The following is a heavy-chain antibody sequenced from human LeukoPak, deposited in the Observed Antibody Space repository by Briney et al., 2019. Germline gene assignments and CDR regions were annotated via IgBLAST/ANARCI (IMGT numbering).Heavy chain of an antibody. CDR1: GFTFSSYS. D-gene: IGHD4-23*01. J-gene: IGHJ3*02. V-gene: IGHV3-21*01. CDR2: INRCNSYI. CDR3: ARGGGQRAFDI. Sequence: GGSLRLSCAASGFTFSSYSMNWVRQAPGKGLEWVSSINRCNSYIYYADSVKGRFTISRDNAKNSLYLQMNRLRAEDTAVYYCARGGGQRAFDIGGQGKMVP.